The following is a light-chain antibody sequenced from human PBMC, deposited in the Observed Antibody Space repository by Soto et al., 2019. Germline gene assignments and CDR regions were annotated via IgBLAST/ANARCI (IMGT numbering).Light chain of an antibody. J-gene: IGKJ2*02. CDR1: QSVSSY. V-gene: IGKV3-11*01. Sequence: EIVLTQSPATLSLSPGERATLSCRASQSVSSYLAWYQQKLGQAPRLLIYDASNRATGIPARLSGSGSGTDFTLTISSLEPEDFAVYYCQQRSNWPPWTFGQGTKLEIK. CDR2: DAS. CDR3: QQRSNWPPWT.